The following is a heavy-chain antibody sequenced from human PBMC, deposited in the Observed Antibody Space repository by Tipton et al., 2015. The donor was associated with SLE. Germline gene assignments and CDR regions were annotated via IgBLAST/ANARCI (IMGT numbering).Heavy chain of an antibody. J-gene: IGHJ4*02. V-gene: IGHV4-61*02. CDR3: AREGSAARYDY. D-gene: IGHD6-6*01. CDR1: GDSIDSGSYF. Sequence: QVQLVQSGAEVKPSQTLSLSCTVSGDSIDSGSYFWSWIRQPAGKGLEWIGSVYVSGSTNYNPSLRSRIAISVDTSKNQFSLKLDSVTAADTAVYFCAREGSAARYDYWGQGTLVTVSS. CDR2: VYVSGST.